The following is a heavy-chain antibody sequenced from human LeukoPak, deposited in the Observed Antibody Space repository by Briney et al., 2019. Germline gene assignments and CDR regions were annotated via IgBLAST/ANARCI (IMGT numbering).Heavy chain of an antibody. CDR3: AREGYDFWSGYYWFDP. CDR1: GFTVSSNY. CDR2: IYSGGST. D-gene: IGHD3-3*01. Sequence: GGSLRLSCAASGFTVSSNYMSWVRQAPGKGLEWVSVIYSGGSTYYADSVKGRFTTSRDNSKNTLYLQMNSLRAEDTAVYYCAREGYDFWSGYYWFDPWGQGTLVTVSS. V-gene: IGHV3-66*01. J-gene: IGHJ5*02.